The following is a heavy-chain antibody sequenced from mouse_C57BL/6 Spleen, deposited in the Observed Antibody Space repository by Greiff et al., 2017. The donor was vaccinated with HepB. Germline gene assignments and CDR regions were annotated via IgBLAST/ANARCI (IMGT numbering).Heavy chain of an antibody. CDR3: ARGNWDRGYAMDY. Sequence: QVQLQQPGAELVRPGSSVKLSCKASGYTFTSYWMHWVKQRPIQGLEWIGNIDPSDSETHYNQKFKDKATLTVDKSSSTAYMQLSSLTSEDSAVYYCARGNWDRGYAMDYWGQGTSVTVSS. D-gene: IGHD4-1*01. CDR1: GYTFTSYW. CDR2: IDPSDSET. J-gene: IGHJ4*01. V-gene: IGHV1-52*01.